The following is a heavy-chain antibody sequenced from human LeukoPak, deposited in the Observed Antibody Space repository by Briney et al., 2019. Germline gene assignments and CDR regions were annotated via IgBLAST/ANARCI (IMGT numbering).Heavy chain of an antibody. V-gene: IGHV3-21*01. D-gene: IGHD2-15*01. Sequence: GGSLRLSCAASGCTFSSYSMNWVRQAAGKGLEWVSSISSSSSYIYYADSVKGRFTISGDNAKNSLYLQMNSLAADDTAVYYCARVGEKYCSGGSCYSDFDYWGQGTLVTVSS. CDR2: ISSSSSYI. CDR1: GCTFSSYS. J-gene: IGHJ4*02. CDR3: ARVGEKYCSGGSCYSDFDY.